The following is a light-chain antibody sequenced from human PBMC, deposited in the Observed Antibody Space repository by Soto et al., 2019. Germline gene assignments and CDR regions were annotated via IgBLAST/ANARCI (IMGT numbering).Light chain of an antibody. J-gene: IGKJ1*01. CDR1: QSIKNY. Sequence: DIQMTQSPFSLSASVGDRVTITCRASQSIKNYLNWYQQKPGKAPKPLIYAASSLQSGVPSRFTGSGSGTDFTLTISSLQSEDFATYYCQQGYSTVRTFGQGTKVDIK. CDR3: QQGYSTVRT. CDR2: AAS. V-gene: IGKV1-39*01.